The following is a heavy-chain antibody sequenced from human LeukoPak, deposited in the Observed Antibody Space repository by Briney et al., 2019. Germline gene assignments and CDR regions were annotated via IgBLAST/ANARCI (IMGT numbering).Heavy chain of an antibody. V-gene: IGHV3-53*01. CDR3: ARRAGAYTHPYDY. J-gene: IGHJ4*02. D-gene: IGHD3-16*01. Sequence: GGSLRLSCAAFGFTFSSYEMNWVRQAPGKGLEWVSFIYSAGSTHYSDSVKGRFTISIDNSKNTLYLQMNSLRAEDTAVYYCARRAGAYTHPYDYWGQGTLVTVS. CDR1: GFTFSSYE. CDR2: IYSAGST.